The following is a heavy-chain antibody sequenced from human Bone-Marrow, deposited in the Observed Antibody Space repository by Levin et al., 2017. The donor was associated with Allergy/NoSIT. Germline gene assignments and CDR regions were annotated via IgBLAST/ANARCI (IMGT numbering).Heavy chain of an antibody. CDR2: ISGSGGST. Sequence: GGSLRLSCAASGFIFSNYAMSWVRQAPGKGLEWVSVISGSGGSTYYADSVKGRFTISRDNSKNTLYLLMNSLRDEDTAVYYCAKDSGGILWNYDYFDYWGQGTLVTVSS. CDR3: AKDSGGILWNYDYFDY. CDR1: GFIFSNYA. V-gene: IGHV3-23*01. J-gene: IGHJ4*02. D-gene: IGHD1-7*01.